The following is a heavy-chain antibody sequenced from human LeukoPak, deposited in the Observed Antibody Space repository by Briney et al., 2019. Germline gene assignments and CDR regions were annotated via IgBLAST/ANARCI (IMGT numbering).Heavy chain of an antibody. CDR2: IYPGDSDT. J-gene: IGHJ5*02. CDR1: GYSFTSYW. Sequence: GESLKISCMGSGYSFTSYWIGWVRQMPGKGLEWMGIIYPGDSDTRYSPSFQGQVTISADKSISTAYLQWSSLKASDTAMYYCARTYYDILTPFDPWGQGTLVTVSS. CDR3: ARTYYDILTPFDP. V-gene: IGHV5-51*01. D-gene: IGHD3-9*01.